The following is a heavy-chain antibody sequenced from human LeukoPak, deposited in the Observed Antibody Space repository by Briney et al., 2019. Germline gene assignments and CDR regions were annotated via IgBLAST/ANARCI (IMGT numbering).Heavy chain of an antibody. CDR1: GGSISSSSYY. J-gene: IGHJ6*03. CDR3: ARVPRNYYGSGTGYMDV. D-gene: IGHD3-10*01. CDR2: IYYSGST. V-gene: IGHV4-39*01. Sequence: SETLSLTCTVSGGSISSSSYYWGWIRQPPGKGLEWIGSIYYSGSTYYNPSLKSRVTISVDTSKNQFSLKLSSVTAADTAVYYCARVPRNYYGSGTGYMDVWGKGTTVTISS.